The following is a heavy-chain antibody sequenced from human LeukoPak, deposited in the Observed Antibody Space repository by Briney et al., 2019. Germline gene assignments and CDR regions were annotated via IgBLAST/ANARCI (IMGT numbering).Heavy chain of an antibody. CDR1: GFTFSSYA. Sequence: GGSLRLSCAASGFTFSSYAMHWVRQAPGKGLEWVAVRSYDGSNKYYADSVKGRFTISRDNPKNTLYLQMNSLRAEDTAVYYCARPGKIIAVAGTYWYFDLWGRGTLVTVSS. V-gene: IGHV3-30-3*01. CDR3: ARPGKIIAVAGTYWYFDL. CDR2: RSYDGSNK. J-gene: IGHJ2*01. D-gene: IGHD6-19*01.